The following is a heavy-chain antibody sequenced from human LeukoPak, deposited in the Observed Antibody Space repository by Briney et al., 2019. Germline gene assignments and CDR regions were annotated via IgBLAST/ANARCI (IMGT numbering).Heavy chain of an antibody. CDR2: THYSGDT. V-gene: IGHV4-39*01. CDR3: ARHDGGSGRSDAFDI. D-gene: IGHD3-10*01. J-gene: IGHJ3*02. CDR1: GGSISSSNYY. Sequence: PSETLSLTCAVSGGSISSSNYYWTWIRQPPGKGLDWIGTTHYSGDTYYNPSLKSRVTMSVDASKNQLSLRLSSVTAADTAVYYCARHDGGSGRSDAFDIWSQGTGVTVSS.